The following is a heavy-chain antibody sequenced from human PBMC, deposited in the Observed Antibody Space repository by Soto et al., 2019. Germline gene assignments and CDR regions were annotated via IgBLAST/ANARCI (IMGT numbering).Heavy chain of an antibody. V-gene: IGHV1-2*02. CDR2: INPNSGDT. D-gene: IGHD6-6*01. CDR3: ARASVAARRRGGFYYDQGMDV. Sequence: QVHLVQSGAEVKKPGASVKVSCKASGYIFTGYHIHWVRQAPGRGLEWMGWINPNSGDTEYAQNFQGRVTMTRDTSRTTVYMELRSLTSQDTAVYFCARASVAARRRGGFYYDQGMDVWGQGTTV. J-gene: IGHJ6*02. CDR1: GYIFTGYH.